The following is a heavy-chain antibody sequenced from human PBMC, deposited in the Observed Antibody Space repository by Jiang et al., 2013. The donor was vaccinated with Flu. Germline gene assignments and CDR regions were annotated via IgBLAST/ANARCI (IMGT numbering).Heavy chain of an antibody. Sequence: VKPTQTLTLTCTFSGFSLTTSGVGVGWIRQPPGKALEWLGIIYWNDDKRYSPSLRSRLTITKDTSKNQVVLTMTDMDPVDTATYYCAHNDFVWGGYHSWGQGSLVTVSS. D-gene: IGHD3-16*01. J-gene: IGHJ5*02. CDR1: GFSLTTSGVG. CDR3: AHNDFVWGGYHS. V-gene: IGHV2-5*01. CDR2: IYWNDDK.